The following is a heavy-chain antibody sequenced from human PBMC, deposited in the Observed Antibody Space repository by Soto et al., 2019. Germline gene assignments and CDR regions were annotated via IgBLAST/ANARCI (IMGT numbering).Heavy chain of an antibody. CDR1: GYSFTTYF. V-gene: IGHV1-3*04. J-gene: IGHJ4*02. CDR3: ARPSRNSWSTYFDY. CDR2: INTGNGDT. Sequence: QVQLVQSGAEVKKPGASVKVSCKTSGYSFTTYFMHWVRQAPGQRLEWMGWINTGNGDTKYSQQFQGRVTIARDTSASTTYMELSSLRYKDTAVYYCARPSRNSWSTYFDYWGQGTLVTVSS. D-gene: IGHD6-13*01.